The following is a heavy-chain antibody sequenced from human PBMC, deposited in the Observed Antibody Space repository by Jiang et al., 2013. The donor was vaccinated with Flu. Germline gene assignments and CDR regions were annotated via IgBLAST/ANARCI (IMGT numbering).Heavy chain of an antibody. CDR2: MNPNSGNT. CDR3: ARGALGYSGYDQNN. J-gene: IGHJ4*02. Sequence: EWMGWMNPNSGNTGYAQKFQGRVTMTRITSISTAYMELSSLTSEDTAVYYCARGALGYSGYDQNNWGQGTLVTVSS. D-gene: IGHD5-12*01. V-gene: IGHV1-8*01.